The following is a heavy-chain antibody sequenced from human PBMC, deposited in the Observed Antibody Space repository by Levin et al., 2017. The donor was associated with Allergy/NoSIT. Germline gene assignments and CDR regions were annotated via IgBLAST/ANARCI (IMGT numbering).Heavy chain of an antibody. CDR2: INPNSGGT. J-gene: IGHJ3*02. V-gene: IGHV1-2*02. CDR1: GYTFTGYY. Sequence: ASVKVSCKASGYTFTGYYMHWVRQAPGQGLEWMGWINPNSGGTNYAQKFQGRVTMTRDTSISTAYMELSRLRSDDTAVYYCARDPSPTGWLQPHHDAFDSWGQGTMVTVSS. D-gene: IGHD5-24*01. CDR3: ARDPSPTGWLQPHHDAFDS.